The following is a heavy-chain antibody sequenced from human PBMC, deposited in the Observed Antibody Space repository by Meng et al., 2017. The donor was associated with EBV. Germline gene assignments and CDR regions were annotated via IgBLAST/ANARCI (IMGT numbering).Heavy chain of an antibody. J-gene: IGHJ5*02. CDR2: MNPNSGNT. CDR1: GYTFTSYD. D-gene: IGHD3-3*01. V-gene: IGHV1-8*01. Sequence: QVELVGSGAEVKKAGGTGKVSCKASGYTFTSYDINWVRQATGQGLEWMGWMNPNSGNTGYAQKFQGRVTMTRNTSISTAYMELSSLRSEDTAVYYCARGVGTIFGVVIKNWFDPWGQGTLVTVSS. CDR3: ARGVGTIFGVVIKNWFDP.